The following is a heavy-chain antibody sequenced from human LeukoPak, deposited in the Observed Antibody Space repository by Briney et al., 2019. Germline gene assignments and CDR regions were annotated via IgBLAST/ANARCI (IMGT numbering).Heavy chain of an antibody. CDR1: GGTFSSYA. J-gene: IGHJ3*02. CDR3: ARDEGNAFDI. CDR2: IIPIFGTA. V-gene: IGHV1-69*01. Sequence: SVKVSCKASGGTFSSYAISWVRQAPGQGLEWMGGIIPIFGTANYAQEFQGRVTITADESTSTAYMELSSLRSEETAVYYCARDEGNAFDIWGQGTMVTVSS.